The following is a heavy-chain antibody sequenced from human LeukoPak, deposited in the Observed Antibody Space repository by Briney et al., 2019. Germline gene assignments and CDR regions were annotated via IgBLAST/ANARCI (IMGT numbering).Heavy chain of an antibody. V-gene: IGHV1-69*02. CDR2: IIPILGIA. D-gene: IGHD4-17*01. J-gene: IGHJ6*02. CDR1: GGTFSSYT. CDR3: ARADYGDYVMPYYYYGMDV. Sequence: ASVKVSCKASGGTFSSYTISWVRQAPGQGLEWMGRIIPILGIANYAQKFQGRVTMTAVKSTSTAYMELSSLRSEDTAVYYCARADYGDYVMPYYYYGMDVWGQGTTVTVSS.